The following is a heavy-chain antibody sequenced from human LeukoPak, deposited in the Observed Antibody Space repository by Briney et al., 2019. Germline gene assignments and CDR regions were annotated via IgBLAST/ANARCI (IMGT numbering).Heavy chain of an antibody. D-gene: IGHD5-18*01. V-gene: IGHV4-34*01. Sequence: PSETLSLTCAVYGGCFSGYYRSWIRQPPGKGLEWIGEINHSGSTNYNPSLKSRVTISVDTSKNQFSLKLSSVTAADTAVYYCARVRQLDTAMVWIPYYYYMDVWGKGTTVTVSS. CDR3: ARVRQLDTAMVWIPYYYYMDV. CDR1: GGCFSGYY. CDR2: INHSGST. J-gene: IGHJ6*03.